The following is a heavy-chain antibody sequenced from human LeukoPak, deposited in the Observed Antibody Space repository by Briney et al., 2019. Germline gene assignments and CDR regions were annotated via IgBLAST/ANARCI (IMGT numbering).Heavy chain of an antibody. J-gene: IGHJ4*02. Sequence: GGSLRLSCVASGFTRRGYWMSWGRHAPGKGLEWVANLRGDGNEEYYVVSVMGRFTISRDNAQNSLWLHMNSLRAEDTAVYYCATRSRWRFDYWGQGDLVTVSS. CDR3: ATRSRWRFDY. D-gene: IGHD2-2*01. CDR1: GFTRRGYW. V-gene: IGHV3-7*01. CDR2: LRGDGNEE.